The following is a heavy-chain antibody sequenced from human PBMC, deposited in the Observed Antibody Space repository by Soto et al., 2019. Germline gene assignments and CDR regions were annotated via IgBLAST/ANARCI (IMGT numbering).Heavy chain of an antibody. Sequence: SETLSLTCTVSGGSISSGGYYWSWIRQHPGKGLEWIGYIYYSGSTYYNPSPKSRVTISVDTSKNQFSLKLSSVTAADTAVYYCARGDYYDSSGYYEWGQGTLVTVSS. V-gene: IGHV4-31*03. CDR1: GGSISSGGYY. CDR2: IYYSGST. J-gene: IGHJ4*02. CDR3: ARGDYYDSSGYYE. D-gene: IGHD3-22*01.